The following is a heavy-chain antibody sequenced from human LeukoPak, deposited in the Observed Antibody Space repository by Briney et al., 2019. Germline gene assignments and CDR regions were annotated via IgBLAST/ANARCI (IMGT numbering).Heavy chain of an antibody. D-gene: IGHD2-15*01. CDR2: IFYTGST. V-gene: IGHV4-59*08. CDR1: GGSISSYY. CDR3: ARYFHGYCSGGSCFYDY. Sequence: SETLSLTCTVSGGSISSYYWSWIRQPPGRGLEWIGYIFYTGSTSYNPSLKSRVTISVDMSDNQFSLKLSSVTAADTAVYFCARYFHGYCSGGSCFYDYWGQGTLVTVSS. J-gene: IGHJ4*02.